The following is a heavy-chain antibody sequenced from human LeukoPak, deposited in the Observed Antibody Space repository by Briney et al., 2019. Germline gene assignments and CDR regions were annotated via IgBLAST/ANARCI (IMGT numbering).Heavy chain of an antibody. CDR2: ISSSGNTK. D-gene: IGHD5-12*01. J-gene: IGHJ4*02. Sequence: GGSLRLSCAASGFTFSSYWMNWVRQAPGKGLEWVSYISSSGNTKYYADSVKGRFTISRDNAKNSLNLQMNSLRAEDTAVYYCARSQWLIRGYYFDYWGQGTLVTVSS. CDR1: GFTFSSYW. V-gene: IGHV3-48*04. CDR3: ARSQWLIRGYYFDY.